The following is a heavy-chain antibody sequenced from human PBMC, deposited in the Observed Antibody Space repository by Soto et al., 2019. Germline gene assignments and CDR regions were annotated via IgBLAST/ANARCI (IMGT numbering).Heavy chain of an antibody. CDR3: ARGGYCSGGSCYWFDP. CDR2: IYYSGST. Sequence: SSETLSLTCTVSGGSISSSSYYWGWIRQPPGKGLEWIGSIYYSGSTYYNPSLKSRVTISVDTSKNQFSLKLSSVTAADTAVYYCARGGYCSGGSCYWFDPWGQGTLVTVPQ. J-gene: IGHJ5*02. CDR1: GGSISSSSYY. V-gene: IGHV4-39*07. D-gene: IGHD2-15*01.